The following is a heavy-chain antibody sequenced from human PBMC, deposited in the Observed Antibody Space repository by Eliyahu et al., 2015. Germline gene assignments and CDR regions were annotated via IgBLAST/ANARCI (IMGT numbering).Heavy chain of an antibody. CDR1: GYSFTSYW. V-gene: IGHV5-51*01. CDR3: ARHSDIVLNPMLGDI. Sequence: EVQLVQSGAEVKKPGESLKISCKASGYSFTSYWIGWVRQMPGKGLEWMGIIYPGDSDTRYSPSFQGQVTISADKSISTAYLQWSSLKASDTAMYYCARHSDIVLNPMLGDIWGQGTMVTASS. CDR2: IYPGDSDT. D-gene: IGHD2-8*02. J-gene: IGHJ3*02.